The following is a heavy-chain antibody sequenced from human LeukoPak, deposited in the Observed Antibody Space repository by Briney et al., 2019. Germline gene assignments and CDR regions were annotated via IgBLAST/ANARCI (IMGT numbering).Heavy chain of an antibody. CDR2: INTNTGNP. V-gene: IGHV7-4-1*02. D-gene: IGHD3-3*01. CDR3: ARGSDFWSGYSYWFDP. J-gene: IGHJ5*02. CDR1: GYTFTSYA. Sequence: GASVKVSCKASGYTFTSYAMNWVRQAPGQGLEWMGWINTNTGNPAYAQGFTGRFVFSLDTSVSTAYLQISSLRSEDTAVYYCARGSDFWSGYSYWFDPWGQGTLVTVSS.